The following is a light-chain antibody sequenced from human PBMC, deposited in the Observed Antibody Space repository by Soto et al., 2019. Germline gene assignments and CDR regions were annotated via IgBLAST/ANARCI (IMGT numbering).Light chain of an antibody. J-gene: IGKJ1*01. CDR2: DAY. CDR3: QQYHSYWS. Sequence: DIQMTQSPSTLSASVGDRVTITCRASQSISSWLAWYQQKPGKAPKLLIYDAYSLESGVPSRFHGSGSGTEFTITNSSLPPDDFATYYCQQYHSYWSFGQGTKVEIK. CDR1: QSISSW. V-gene: IGKV1-5*01.